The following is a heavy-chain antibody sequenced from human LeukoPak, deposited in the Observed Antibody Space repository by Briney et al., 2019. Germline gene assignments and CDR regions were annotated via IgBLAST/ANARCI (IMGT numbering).Heavy chain of an antibody. V-gene: IGHV4-34*01. CDR3: ASPISDDAFDI. Sequence: KTSETLSLTCVVYGGSFSGYYWSWIRQPPGKGLEWIGEINHSGSTNYNPSLKSRVTISVDTSKNQFSLKLSSVTAADTAVYYCASPISDDAFDIWGQGTMVTVSS. CDR1: GGSFSGYY. CDR2: INHSGST. J-gene: IGHJ3*02. D-gene: IGHD2-21*02.